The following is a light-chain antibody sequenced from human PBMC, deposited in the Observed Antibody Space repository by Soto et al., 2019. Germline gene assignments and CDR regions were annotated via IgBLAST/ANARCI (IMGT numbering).Light chain of an antibody. J-gene: IGKJ1*01. CDR3: QQYQNLWT. CDR1: QTIYSN. V-gene: IGKV3-15*01. CDR2: RAS. Sequence: IQMTQSPATLSVSPGERATLSCRASQTIYSNVAWYQQRPGQAPRLLIYRASARATGIPARFSGSGSGTEFTLTIGSLQSEDSAVYYCQQYQNLWTFDQGTKVEIK.